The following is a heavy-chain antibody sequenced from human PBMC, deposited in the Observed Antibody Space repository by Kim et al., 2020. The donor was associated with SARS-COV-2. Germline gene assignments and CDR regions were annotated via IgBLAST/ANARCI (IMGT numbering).Heavy chain of an antibody. CDR1: GFTFSSYS. CDR3: ARVPYSSSWSYFDY. J-gene: IGHJ4*02. CDR2: ISSSSSTI. D-gene: IGHD6-13*01. Sequence: GGSLRLSCAASGFTFSSYSMNWVRQAPGKGLEWVSYISSSSSTIYYADSVKGRFTISRDNAKNSLYLQMNSLRDEDTAVYYCARVPYSSSWSYFDYWGQGTLVTVSS. V-gene: IGHV3-48*02.